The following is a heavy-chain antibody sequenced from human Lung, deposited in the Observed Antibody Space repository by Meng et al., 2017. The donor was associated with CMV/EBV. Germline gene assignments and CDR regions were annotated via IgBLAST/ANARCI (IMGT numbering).Heavy chain of an antibody. J-gene: IGHJ4*02. CDR1: GFTFSTSW. CDR3: ARAGLGYCSVTSCYNDY. Sequence: GGSLRLXCAASGFTFSTSWMTWVRQAPGKGLEWVANIREDGSSKYYADPVKGRFTISRDNAKNSLFLQMSSLRAEDTAMYYCARAGLGYCSVTSCYNDYWGQGKXVNGAS. D-gene: IGHD2-2*02. CDR2: IREDGSSK. V-gene: IGHV3-7*01.